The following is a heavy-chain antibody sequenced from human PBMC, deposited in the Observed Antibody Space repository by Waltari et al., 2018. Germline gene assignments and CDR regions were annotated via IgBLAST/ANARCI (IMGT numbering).Heavy chain of an antibody. Sequence: EVQLLESGGGLVQPGGSLRLSCAASGFTFSGHVLSWVRQAPGKGLEWVSAFSGGGSSTYYADAVKGRFTISRDNSKNTLYLQMNSLRAEDTAVYYCVKGRGGGYFDYWGQGTLVTVSS. V-gene: IGHV3-23*01. CDR2: FSGGGSST. CDR1: GFTFSGHV. D-gene: IGHD3-22*01. CDR3: VKGRGGGYFDY. J-gene: IGHJ4*02.